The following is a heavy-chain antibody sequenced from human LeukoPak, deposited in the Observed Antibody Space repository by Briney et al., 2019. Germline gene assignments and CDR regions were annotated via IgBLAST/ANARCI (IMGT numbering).Heavy chain of an antibody. D-gene: IGHD5-12*01. CDR1: GYTFTGYS. CDR2: INPNSGDT. Sequence: GASVKVSCKASGYTFTGYSIYWVRQAPGQGLEWMGGINPNSGDTNFAQKFQGRVTMTRDTSISTAYMELSGLRSDDTAIYYCARENVWIERGRGYWGKGTRVTVSS. V-gene: IGHV1-2*02. J-gene: IGHJ4*02. CDR3: ARENVWIERGRGY.